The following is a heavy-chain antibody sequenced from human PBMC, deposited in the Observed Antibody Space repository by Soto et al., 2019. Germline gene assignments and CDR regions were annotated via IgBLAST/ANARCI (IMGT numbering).Heavy chain of an antibody. CDR1: GFTFNNAW. CDR2: IKSKTDGGTT. Sequence: PGGSLRLSCAASGFTFNNAWMIWVRRAPGKGLEWVGRIKSKTDGGTTDYAALVRGRFTISRDDSKNTVYLQMNSLKTEDTAVYFCTTHSGGVREDNYYFDHWGQGTLVTVSS. V-gene: IGHV3-15*07. J-gene: IGHJ4*02. CDR3: TTHSGGVREDNYYFDH. D-gene: IGHD3-16*01.